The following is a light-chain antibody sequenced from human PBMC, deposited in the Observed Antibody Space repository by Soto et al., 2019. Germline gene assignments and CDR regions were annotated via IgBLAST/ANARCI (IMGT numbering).Light chain of an antibody. Sequence: EIVMTQSPATLSVSPGERATLSFRASQSVSSNLAWYQQKPGQAPRLLIYATSTRAAGIPARFSGSGSGTDFTLTISRLEPEDFAVYYCQQYGSSRTFGQGTKVDI. CDR3: QQYGSSRT. J-gene: IGKJ1*01. CDR1: QSVSSN. V-gene: IGKV3-15*01. CDR2: ATS.